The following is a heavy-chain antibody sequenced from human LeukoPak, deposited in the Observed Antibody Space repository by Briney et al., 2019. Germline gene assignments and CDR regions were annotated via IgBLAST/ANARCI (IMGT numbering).Heavy chain of an antibody. CDR3: AQQRGYGSGSLDY. J-gene: IGHJ4*02. V-gene: IGHV3-7*01. CDR2: IKQDGSEK. Sequence: PGGSLRLSCAASGFTFSNAWMTWVRQAPGKGLEWVANIKQDGSEKYYVDSVKGRFTISRDNAKNSLYLQMNSLRAEDTAVYYCAQQRGYGSGSLDYWGQGTLVTVSS. D-gene: IGHD3-10*01. CDR1: GFTFSNAW.